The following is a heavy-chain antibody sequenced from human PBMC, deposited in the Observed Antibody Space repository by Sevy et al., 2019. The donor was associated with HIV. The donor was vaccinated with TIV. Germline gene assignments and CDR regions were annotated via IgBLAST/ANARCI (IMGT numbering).Heavy chain of an antibody. J-gene: IGHJ4*02. CDR1: GFTFSSYG. D-gene: IGHD3-10*01. Sequence: GGSLRLSCAASGFTFSSYGMHWVRQAPGKGLEWVAVIWYDGINRYYADSVKGRFTISRDNSKNTLYLQMNSLKGEDKAVYYCARDNLLPIMVSMVRGALSYYFDYWGQGTLVTVSS. CDR2: IWYDGINR. V-gene: IGHV3-33*01. CDR3: ARDNLLPIMVSMVRGALSYYFDY.